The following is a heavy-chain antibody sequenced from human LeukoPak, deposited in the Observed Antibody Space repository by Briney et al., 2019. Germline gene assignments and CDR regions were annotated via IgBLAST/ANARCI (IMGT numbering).Heavy chain of an antibody. J-gene: IGHJ4*02. CDR1: GFTFSTYA. V-gene: IGHV3-64*01. Sequence: WGSLRLSCAASGFTFSTYAMHWVRQAPGKGLEYVSGISGNGGSTNYANSVKGRFTISRDNSKNTLYLQMGSMRAEDTAVYYCARGNVLTGYSRYWGQGTLVTVSS. CDR3: ARGNVLTGYSRY. D-gene: IGHD3-9*01. CDR2: ISGNGGST.